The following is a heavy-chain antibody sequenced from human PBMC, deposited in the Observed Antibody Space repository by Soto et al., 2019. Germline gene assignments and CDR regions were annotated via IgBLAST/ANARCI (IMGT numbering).Heavy chain of an antibody. Sequence: QVQLVESGGGLVQPGGSLRLSCAASGFTFSDYYMSWIRQAPGKGLEWVSYISSSSSYTNYADSVKGRFTISRDNAKNSLYLQMNSLRAEDTAVYYCAREGEYCSGGSCYGMDVWGQGTTVTVSS. J-gene: IGHJ6*02. CDR3: AREGEYCSGGSCYGMDV. D-gene: IGHD2-15*01. CDR2: ISSSSSYT. CDR1: GFTFSDYY. V-gene: IGHV3-11*05.